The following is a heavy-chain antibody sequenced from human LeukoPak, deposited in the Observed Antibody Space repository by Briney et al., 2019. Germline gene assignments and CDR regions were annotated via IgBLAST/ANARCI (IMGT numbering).Heavy chain of an antibody. V-gene: IGHV3-30*04. Sequence: GGSLRLFCAASGFTFSTYAMHWVRQAPGKGLEWVAVMSHDGRNKFYADSVKGRFTISRANSKNTLYLQMISLEAGDTAVFYCARDSNWNQPDYWGQGTLVTVSS. CDR1: GFTFSTYA. J-gene: IGHJ4*02. D-gene: IGHD1-20*01. CDR2: MSHDGRNK. CDR3: ARDSNWNQPDY.